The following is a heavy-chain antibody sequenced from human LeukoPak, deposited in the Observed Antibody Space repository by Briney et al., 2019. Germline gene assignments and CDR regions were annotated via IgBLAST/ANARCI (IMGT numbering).Heavy chain of an antibody. J-gene: IGHJ6*02. CDR3: ARGQSWYNYYYGMDV. Sequence: ASVKVSCKASGYTFTGYYMHWVRQAPGQGLEWMGWINPNSGGTNYAQKFQGRVTMTRDTSISTAYMELSRLRSDDTAVYYCARGQSWYNYYYGMDVWGQGTTVTVSS. V-gene: IGHV1-2*02. CDR1: GYTFTGYY. CDR2: INPNSGGT. D-gene: IGHD6-13*01.